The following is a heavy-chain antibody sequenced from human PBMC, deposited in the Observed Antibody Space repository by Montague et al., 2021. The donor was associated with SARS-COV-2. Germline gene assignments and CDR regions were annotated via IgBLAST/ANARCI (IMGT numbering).Heavy chain of an antibody. CDR3: AMGGGSGYRYYFDN. V-gene: IGHV4-59*01. CDR2: TGST. J-gene: IGHJ4*02. Sequence: TGSTDYNPSLKSRVTISVDTSKNQFSLKLSSVTASDTAVYYCAMGGGSGYRYYFDNWGQGSLGTF. D-gene: IGHD3-22*01.